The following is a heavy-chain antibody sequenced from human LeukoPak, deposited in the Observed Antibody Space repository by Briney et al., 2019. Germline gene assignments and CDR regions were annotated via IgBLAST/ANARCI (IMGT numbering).Heavy chain of an antibody. CDR1: GFTFSSYA. D-gene: IGHD4-17*01. V-gene: IGHV3-23*01. CDR3: AKDDDDGDHVVVDH. Sequence: GGSLRLSCAASGFTFSSYAMHWVRQAPGKGLEWVSLISGSGGSTYYADSVKGRFTVSRDNSKNTEYLQMNSLRAEDTAIYYCAKDDDDGDHVVVDHWGQGTLVTVSS. CDR2: ISGSGGST. J-gene: IGHJ4*02.